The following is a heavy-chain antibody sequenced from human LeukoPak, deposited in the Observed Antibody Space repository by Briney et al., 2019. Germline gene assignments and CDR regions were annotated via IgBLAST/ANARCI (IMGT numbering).Heavy chain of an antibody. CDR1: GYTFTSDG. CDR2: ISAYNGHT. Sequence: ASVKVSCKASGYTFTSDGISWVRQAPGQGLEWMGWISAYNGHTNYGQKFQGRITMTTDTSTTTAYMELRSLRSDDTAVYYCARDYGSGGYRFHFWGQGTTVTVSS. D-gene: IGHD3-10*01. J-gene: IGHJ6*02. V-gene: IGHV1-18*01. CDR3: ARDYGSGGYRFHF.